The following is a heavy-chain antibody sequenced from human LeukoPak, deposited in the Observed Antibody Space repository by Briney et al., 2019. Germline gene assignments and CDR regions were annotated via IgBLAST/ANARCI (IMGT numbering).Heavy chain of an antibody. CDR3: AKDIRWDYYYYYVLDA. Sequence: GGSLRLSCAAPGFTFSSYAMNWVRQAPGKGLEWVSGISGSGGSTYYADSVKGRFTISRDDSKNTLYLQMNSLRAEDTAKYYCAKDIRWDYYYYYVLDAWGQGTTVTVSS. V-gene: IGHV3-23*01. CDR2: ISGSGGST. CDR1: GFTFSSYA. J-gene: IGHJ6*02. D-gene: IGHD3-16*01.